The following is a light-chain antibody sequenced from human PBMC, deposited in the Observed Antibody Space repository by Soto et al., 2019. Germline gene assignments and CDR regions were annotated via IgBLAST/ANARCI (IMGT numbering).Light chain of an antibody. Sequence: QSVLTQPPSVSGAPGQRVTISCTGSSSNIGAGYDVHWYQQLPGTAPKLLIYGNSNRPSGVPDRFSGSKSGTSAPLAITGLQAEDEADYYCQSYESSLSVSVFGGGTKLTVL. CDR3: QSYESSLSVSV. J-gene: IGLJ2*01. V-gene: IGLV1-40*01. CDR1: SSNIGAGYD. CDR2: GNS.